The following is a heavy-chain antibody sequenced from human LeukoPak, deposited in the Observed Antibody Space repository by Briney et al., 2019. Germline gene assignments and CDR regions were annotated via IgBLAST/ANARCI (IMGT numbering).Heavy chain of an antibody. D-gene: IGHD3-22*01. Sequence: SETLSLTCAVYGGSFSGYYWSWIRQPPGKGLEWIGEINHSGSTNYNPSLKSRVTIPVDTSKNQFSQKLSSVTAADTAVYYCARGPPQVIVVVIRRNWFDPWGQGTLVTVSS. CDR1: GGSFSGYY. CDR3: ARGPPQVIVVVIRRNWFDP. V-gene: IGHV4-34*01. J-gene: IGHJ5*02. CDR2: INHSGST.